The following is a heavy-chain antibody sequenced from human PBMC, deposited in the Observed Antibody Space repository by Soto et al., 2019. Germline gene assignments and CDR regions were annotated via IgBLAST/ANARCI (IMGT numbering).Heavy chain of an antibody. CDR2: IYYSGST. V-gene: IGHV4-31*03. CDR3: ARDCKQLSQDYYYYYGMDV. D-gene: IGHD6-6*01. CDR1: GGSISSGGYY. Sequence: TLSLTCTVSGGSISSGGYYWSWIRQHPGKGLEWIGYIYYSGSTYYNPSLKSRVTISVDTSKNQFSLKLSSVTAADTAVYYCARDCKQLSQDYYYYYGMDVWGQGTTVTVSS. J-gene: IGHJ6*02.